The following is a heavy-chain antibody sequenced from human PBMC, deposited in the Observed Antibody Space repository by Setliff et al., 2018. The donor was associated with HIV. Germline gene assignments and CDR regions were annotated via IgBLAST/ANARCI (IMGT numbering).Heavy chain of an antibody. D-gene: IGHD3-10*01. Sequence: SETLSLTCTVSGGSTSTSRYYWGWIRQPPGKGLEWIGSINYRGNTYYNPSLKSRAAISVDTSKNQISLKLSSVTAADTAVYYCASLDGSESPYIYYYYMDVWGEGTAVTVSS. J-gene: IGHJ6*03. CDR3: ASLDGSESPYIYYYYMDV. CDR1: GGSTSTSRYY. CDR2: INYRGNT. V-gene: IGHV4-39*01.